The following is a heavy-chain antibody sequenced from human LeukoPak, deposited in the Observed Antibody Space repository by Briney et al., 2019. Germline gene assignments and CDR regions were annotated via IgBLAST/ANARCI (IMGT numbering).Heavy chain of an antibody. CDR3: TTKVIRGNSGDDYDD. D-gene: IGHD5-12*01. J-gene: IGHJ4*02. V-gene: IGHV3-30*03. CDR2: ISSDGKDK. Sequence: PGGSLRLSRAASGVTFRSYGMHCVRQAPGKGLEWVALISSDGKDKLYGDSVKGRFTIPRDDSKSTLYLQMNSLRVEDTAVYYCTTKVIRGNSGDDYDDWGQGTLVTVSS. CDR1: GVTFRSYG.